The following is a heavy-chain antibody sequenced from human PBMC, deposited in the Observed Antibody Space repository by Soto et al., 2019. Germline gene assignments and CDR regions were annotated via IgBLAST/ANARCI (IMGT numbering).Heavy chain of an antibody. V-gene: IGHV1-2*02. J-gene: IGHJ4*01. CDR2: INPNSGDT. CDR3: GSPRSGPSPDVGH. CDR1: VFSVDTTYC. D-gene: IGHD2-15*01. Sequence: ASVKVSCKASVFSVDTTYCIHWARRAPGQGLEWMGSINPNSGDTNYAQNFQGRVTMTRDTSISTAYMEVSSLTSDDTAVYYCGSPRSGPSPDVGHWGHGTVVTVSS.